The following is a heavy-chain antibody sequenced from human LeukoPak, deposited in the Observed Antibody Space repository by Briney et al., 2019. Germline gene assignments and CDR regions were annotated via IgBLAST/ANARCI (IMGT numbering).Heavy chain of an antibody. CDR2: ISGSGGST. J-gene: IGHJ4*02. CDR1: GFTFSSYA. V-gene: IGHV3-23*01. CDR3: AKDTLLGYGDYRGAPDPPFDH. Sequence: PGGSLRLSCAASGFTFSSYAMSWVRQAPGKGLEWVSAISGSGGSTYYADSVKGRFTISRDNSKKTLYLQMNSLRAEDTAVYYCAKDTLLGYGDYRGAPDPPFDHWGQGTLVTVSS. D-gene: IGHD4-17*01.